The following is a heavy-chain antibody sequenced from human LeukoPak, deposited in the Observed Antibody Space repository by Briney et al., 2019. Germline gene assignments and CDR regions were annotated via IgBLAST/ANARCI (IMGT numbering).Heavy chain of an antibody. CDR1: GGSISSYY. Sequence: PSETLSLTCTVSGGSISSYYWSWIRQPAGKGLEWIGRIYTSGSTNYNPSLKSRVTMSVDTSKNQFSLKLSSVTAADTAVYYCARAKYDILTGYYNNWFDPWGQGTLVTVSS. V-gene: IGHV4-4*07. CDR2: IYTSGST. D-gene: IGHD3-9*01. CDR3: ARAKYDILTGYYNNWFDP. J-gene: IGHJ5*02.